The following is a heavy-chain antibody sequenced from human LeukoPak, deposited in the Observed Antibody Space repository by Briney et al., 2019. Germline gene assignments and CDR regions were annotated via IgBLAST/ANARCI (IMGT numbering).Heavy chain of an antibody. CDR1: GFTSSTYA. D-gene: IGHD2-15*01. J-gene: IGHJ4*02. CDR2: ISSNGGST. V-gene: IGHV3-64D*06. CDR3: VKDAYCSGGACYLDY. Sequence: PGGSLRLSCSSSGFTSSTYAMRWVRQAPGRGLEYVSAISSNGGSTYYADSVKGRFTTSRDNSKNTLFLQMRSLRAEDTAVYYCVKDAYCSGGACYLDYWGQGTLVTVSS.